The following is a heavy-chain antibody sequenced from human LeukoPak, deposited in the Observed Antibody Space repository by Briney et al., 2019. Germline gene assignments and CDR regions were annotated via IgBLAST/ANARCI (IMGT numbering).Heavy chain of an antibody. J-gene: IGHJ4*02. CDR1: GGSISSYY. D-gene: IGHD6-19*01. CDR2: IYSSGTT. Sequence: SETLSLTCTVSGGSISSYYWSWIGQPPGKGLEWIGYIYSSGTTTYNPSLKSRVTMSLDTSKNQFSLKVSSVTAADTAVYYCARLFSGWSDYWGQGTLVTVSS. CDR3: ARLFSGWSDY. V-gene: IGHV4-4*08.